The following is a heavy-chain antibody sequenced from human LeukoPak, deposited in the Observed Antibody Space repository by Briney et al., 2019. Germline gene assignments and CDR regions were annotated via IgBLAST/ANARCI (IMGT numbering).Heavy chain of an antibody. V-gene: IGHV3-23*01. CDR3: ANLLNYYDSSGLGD. D-gene: IGHD3-22*01. CDR1: GFTFSSYA. CDR2: ISGSGGST. J-gene: IGHJ4*02. Sequence: GGSLRLSCAASGFTFSSYAMSWVRQAPGKGLEWVSAISGSGGSTYYADSVKGRFTISRGNSKNTLYLQMNSLRAEDTAVYYCANLLNYYDSSGLGDWGQGTLVTVSS.